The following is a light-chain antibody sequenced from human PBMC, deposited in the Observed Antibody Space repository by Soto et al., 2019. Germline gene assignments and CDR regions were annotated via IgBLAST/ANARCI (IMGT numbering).Light chain of an antibody. Sequence: QSALTQPASVSGSPGQSITISCTGTSSDVGDYNYVSWYQQHPGKAPKLMIYEVSNRPSGVSNRFSGSKSGNTASLTISGLQAEDEADYYCSSYTRSSTLYVFGPGTKLTVL. CDR3: SSYTRSSTLYV. CDR2: EVS. J-gene: IGLJ1*01. V-gene: IGLV2-14*01. CDR1: SSDVGDYNY.